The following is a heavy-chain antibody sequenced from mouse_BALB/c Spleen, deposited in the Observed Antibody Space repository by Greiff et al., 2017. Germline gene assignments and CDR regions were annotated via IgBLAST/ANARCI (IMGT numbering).Heavy chain of an antibody. J-gene: IGHJ4*01. CDR3: ARSTTVVDDYAMDY. CDR1: GYSFTGYF. CDR2: INPYNGDT. V-gene: IGHV1-20*02. Sequence: VQLQQSGPELVKPGASVKISCKASGYSFTGYFMNWVMQSHGKSLEWIGRINPYNGDTFYNQKFKGKATLTVDKSSSTAHMELRSLASEDSAVYYCARSTTVVDDYAMDYWGQGTSVTVSS. D-gene: IGHD1-1*01.